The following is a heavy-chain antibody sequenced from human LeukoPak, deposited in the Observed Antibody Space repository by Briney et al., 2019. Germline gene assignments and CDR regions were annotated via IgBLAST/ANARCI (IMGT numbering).Heavy chain of an antibody. CDR2: MNPNSGNT. V-gene: IGHV1-8*01. CDR1: GYTFTSYD. J-gene: IGHJ4*02. CDR3: ARGLNGVWGGYRPLGY. Sequence: GASVKVSCKASGYTFTSYDINWVRQATGQGLEWMGWMNPNSGNTGYAQKFQGRVTMTRNTSISTAYMELSSLRSEDTAVYYCARGLNGVWGGYRPLGYWGQGTLVTVSS. D-gene: IGHD3-16*02.